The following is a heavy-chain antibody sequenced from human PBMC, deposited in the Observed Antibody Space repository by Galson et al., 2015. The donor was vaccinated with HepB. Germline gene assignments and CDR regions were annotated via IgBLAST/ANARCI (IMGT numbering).Heavy chain of an antibody. CDR1: GYTFTNYA. D-gene: IGHD1-26*01. CDR3: ARATYRGSYCFDY. J-gene: IGHJ4*02. V-gene: IGHV7-4-1*02. Sequence: SVKVSCKASGYTFTNYAMNWVRQTPGQGLEWMGWINTNTGNPTYAQGFTGRFVFSLDTSVSTAYLQIRSLKAEDTAVYYCARATYRGSYCFDYWGQGTLVTVSS. CDR2: INTNTGNP.